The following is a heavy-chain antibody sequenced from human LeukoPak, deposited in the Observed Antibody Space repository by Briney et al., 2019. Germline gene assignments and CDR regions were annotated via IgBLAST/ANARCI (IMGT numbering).Heavy chain of an antibody. V-gene: IGHV1-8*01. Sequence: GSVKVSCTASGYTFTSYDINWVRQATGQGLEWMGWMNPNSGNTGYARKFQGRVTMTRNTSISTAYMELSSLRSEDTAVYYCARDSSGFDYWGQGTLVTVSS. CDR3: ARDSSGFDY. CDR1: GYTFTSYD. D-gene: IGHD3-22*01. CDR2: MNPNSGNT. J-gene: IGHJ4*02.